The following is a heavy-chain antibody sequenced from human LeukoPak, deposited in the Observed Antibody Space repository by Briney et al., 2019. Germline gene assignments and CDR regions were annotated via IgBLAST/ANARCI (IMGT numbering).Heavy chain of an antibody. D-gene: IGHD3-22*01. CDR3: AKGLPPIGYYDSSGHNAFDI. V-gene: IGHV3-23*01. J-gene: IGHJ3*02. CDR1: GFTFSSYA. CDR2: ISVSGSST. Sequence: GGSLRLSCAASGFTFSSYAMNWVRQAPGTGLEWVSAISVSGSSTYYADSVQGRFTISRDNSKSTLCLQMNSLRAEDTAVYYCAKGLPPIGYYDSSGHNAFDIWGQGTMVTVSS.